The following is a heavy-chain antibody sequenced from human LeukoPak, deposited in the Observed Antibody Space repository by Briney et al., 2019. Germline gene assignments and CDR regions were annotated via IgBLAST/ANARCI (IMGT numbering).Heavy chain of an antibody. CDR1: GYTFTGYY. CDR3: ARDGLPTYYYDSSGRPYDY. J-gene: IGHJ4*02. CDR2: INPNSGGT. D-gene: IGHD3-22*01. Sequence: ASVKVSCKASGYTFTGYYMHWVRQAPGQGLEWMGWINPNSGGTNYAQKFQGRVTMTRDTSISTAYMELSRLRSDDTAVYYCARDGLPTYYYDSSGRPYDYWGQGTPVTVSS. V-gene: IGHV1-2*02.